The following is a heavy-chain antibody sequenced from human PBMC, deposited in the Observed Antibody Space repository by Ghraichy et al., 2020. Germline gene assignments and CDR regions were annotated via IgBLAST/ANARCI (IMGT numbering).Heavy chain of an antibody. V-gene: IGHV4-34*01. CDR1: GGSFSGYY. Sequence: SETLSLTCAVYGGSFSGYYWSWIRQPPGKGLEWIGEINHSGSTNYNPSLKSRVTISVDTSKNQFSLKLSSVTAADTAVYYCARGLKQLTKFDYWGQGTLVTVSS. J-gene: IGHJ4*02. CDR2: INHSGST. CDR3: ARGLKQLTKFDY. D-gene: IGHD6-6*01.